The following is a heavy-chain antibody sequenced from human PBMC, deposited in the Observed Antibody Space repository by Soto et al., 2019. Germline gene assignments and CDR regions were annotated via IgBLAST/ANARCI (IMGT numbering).Heavy chain of an antibody. CDR3: ARDITMVRGVIFYYYGMDV. J-gene: IGHJ6*02. Sequence: ASVKVSCKASGYTFTSYGISWVRQAPGQGLGWMGWISAYNGNTNYAQKLQGRVTMTTDTSTSTAYMELRSLRSDDTAVYYCARDITMVRGVIFYYYGMDVWGQGTTVTVSS. CDR2: ISAYNGNT. V-gene: IGHV1-18*04. D-gene: IGHD3-10*01. CDR1: GYTFTSYG.